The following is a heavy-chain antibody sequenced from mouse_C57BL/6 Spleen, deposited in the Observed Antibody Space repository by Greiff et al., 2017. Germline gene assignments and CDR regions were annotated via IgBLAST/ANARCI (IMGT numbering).Heavy chain of an antibody. CDR3: ARGGNTGGATEYAMDY. CDR1: GFTFSDYY. CDR2: INYDGSST. Sequence: EVQLQQSEGGLVQPGSSMKLSCTASGFTFSDYYMAWVRQVPEKGLEWVANINYDGSSTYYLDSLKSRFIISRDNAKNILYLQMSSLKSEDTATYYCARGGNTGGATEYAMDYWGQGTSVTVSS. J-gene: IGHJ4*01. D-gene: IGHD1-1*01. V-gene: IGHV5-16*01.